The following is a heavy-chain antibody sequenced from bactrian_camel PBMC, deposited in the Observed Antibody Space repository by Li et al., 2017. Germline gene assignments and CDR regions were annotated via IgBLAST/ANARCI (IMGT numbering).Heavy chain of an antibody. CDR3: ATDLNWQNY. CDR1: GFTFRSFW. Sequence: HVQLVESGGGLVQPGGSLRLSCAASGFTFRSFWMSWVRQAPGKGLEWVSSINADGSITVYADSVRGRFTISRDNAKTTLYLQMNSLKSEDTALYYCATDLNWQNYWGQGTQVTVS. CDR2: INADGSIT. J-gene: IGHJ4*01. V-gene: IGHV3S6*01. D-gene: IGHD7*01.